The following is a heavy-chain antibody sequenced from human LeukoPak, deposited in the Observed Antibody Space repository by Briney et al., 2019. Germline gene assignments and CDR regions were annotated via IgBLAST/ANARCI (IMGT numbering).Heavy chain of an antibody. Sequence: PSQTLSLTCTVSGGSISSGGYCWSWIRRPPGKGLEWIGYIYHSGNTYYNPSLKSRVTISVDRSKNQFSLKLSSVTAADTAVYYCACGYSYGYRFSPFDYWGQGTLVTVSS. CDR1: GGSISSGGYC. D-gene: IGHD5-18*01. J-gene: IGHJ4*02. CDR2: IYHSGNT. V-gene: IGHV4-30-2*02. CDR3: ACGYSYGYRFSPFDY.